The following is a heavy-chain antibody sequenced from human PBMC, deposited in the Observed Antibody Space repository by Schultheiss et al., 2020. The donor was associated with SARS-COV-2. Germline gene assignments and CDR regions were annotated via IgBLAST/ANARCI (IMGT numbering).Heavy chain of an antibody. CDR3: ARDVWLAYGPGQFDH. J-gene: IGHJ4*02. V-gene: IGHV7-4-1*02. D-gene: IGHD3-16*01. CDR2: INTNTGNP. Sequence: ASVKVSCKASGYTFTSYYMHWVRQAPGQGLEWMGWINTNTGNPTYAQGFTGRFVFSLDTSVSTAYLQINSLKAEDSAVYYCARDVWLAYGPGQFDHWGQGTLVTVSS. CDR1: GYTFTSYY.